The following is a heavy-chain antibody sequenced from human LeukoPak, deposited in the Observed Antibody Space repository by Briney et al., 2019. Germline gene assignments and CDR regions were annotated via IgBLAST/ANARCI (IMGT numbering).Heavy chain of an antibody. CDR1: GGSISSGDYY. J-gene: IGHJ5*02. CDR3: ARATSNSYNWFDP. CDR2: IHYSGST. V-gene: IGHV4-30-4*08. Sequence: SQTLSLTCTVSGGSISSGDYYWSWIRQPPGKGLEWIGYIHYSGSTYYNPSLKSRVTISVDTSKNQFSLKLSSVTAADTAVYYCARATSNSYNWFDPWGQGTLVTVSS. D-gene: IGHD6-6*01.